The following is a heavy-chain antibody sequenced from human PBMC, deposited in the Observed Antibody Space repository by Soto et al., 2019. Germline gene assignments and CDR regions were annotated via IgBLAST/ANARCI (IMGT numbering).Heavy chain of an antibody. CDR1: GFTFTAHS. Sequence: EVQLVESEAGLVQPAGALRLSRTGSGFTFTAHSVNWVRHTPWMGLEWLSYINDISNAIHYADSVKGRFAMSRDNAKKSVFLQMNSLRVEDTGVYYCARDRPTTFSADLWGQGTVVTVSS. J-gene: IGHJ3*01. CDR2: INDISNAI. CDR3: ARDRPTTFSADL. D-gene: IGHD5-12*01. V-gene: IGHV3-48*04.